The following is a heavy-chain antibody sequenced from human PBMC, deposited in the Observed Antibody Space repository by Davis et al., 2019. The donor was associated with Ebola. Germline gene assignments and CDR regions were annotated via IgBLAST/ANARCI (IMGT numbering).Heavy chain of an antibody. CDR2: INPNSGGT. Sequence: ASVKVSCKASGYTFTSYAMHWVRQAPGQRLEWMGWINPNSGGTNYAQKFQGWVTMTRDTSISTAYMELSRLRSDDTAVYYCARSIAARVFDYWGQGTLVTVSS. D-gene: IGHD6-6*01. CDR1: GYTFTSYA. CDR3: ARSIAARVFDY. J-gene: IGHJ4*02. V-gene: IGHV1-2*04.